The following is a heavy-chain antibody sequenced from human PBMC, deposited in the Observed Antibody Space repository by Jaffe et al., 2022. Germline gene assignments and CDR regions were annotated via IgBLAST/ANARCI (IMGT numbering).Heavy chain of an antibody. Sequence: QVQLVQSGAEVKKPGASVKVSCKASGYTFTSYYMHWVRQAPGQGLEWMGIINPSGGSTSYAQKFQGRVTMTRDTSTSTVYMELSSLRSEDTAVYYCARDASFLGYCSSTSCPTLNWFDPWGQGTLVTVSS. CDR3: ARDASFLGYCSSTSCPTLNWFDP. D-gene: IGHD2-2*01. CDR2: INPSGGST. V-gene: IGHV1-46*01. J-gene: IGHJ5*02. CDR1: GYTFTSYY.